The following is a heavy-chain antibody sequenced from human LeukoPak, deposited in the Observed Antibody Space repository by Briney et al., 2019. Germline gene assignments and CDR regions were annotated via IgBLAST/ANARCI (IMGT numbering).Heavy chain of an antibody. J-gene: IGHJ4*02. Sequence: GASVKVSCNASGYTFTSYGISWVRQAPGQGLERMGWISAYNGNTNYAQKLQGRVTMTTDTSTSTAYMELRSLRCDDAAVYYCARTSSYRSTSWNFDYWGQGTLVTVSS. D-gene: IGHD2-2*01. CDR3: ARTSSYRSTSWNFDY. CDR1: GYTFTSYG. CDR2: ISAYNGNT. V-gene: IGHV1-18*01.